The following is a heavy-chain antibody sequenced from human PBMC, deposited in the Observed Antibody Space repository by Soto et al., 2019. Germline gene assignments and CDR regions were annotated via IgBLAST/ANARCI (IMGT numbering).Heavy chain of an antibody. Sequence: GGSLRLSCAASGFTFDDYAMHWVRQAPGKGLEWVSGISWNSGSIGYADSVKGRFTISRDNAKNSLYLQMNSLRAEDTALYYCAKAGGPNILRYNWFDPWGQGTLVTVSS. CDR1: GFTFDDYA. CDR3: AKAGGPNILRYNWFDP. J-gene: IGHJ5*02. CDR2: ISWNSGSI. D-gene: IGHD3-22*01. V-gene: IGHV3-9*01.